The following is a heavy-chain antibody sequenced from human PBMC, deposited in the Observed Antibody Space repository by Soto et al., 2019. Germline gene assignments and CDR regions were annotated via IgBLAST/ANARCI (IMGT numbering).Heavy chain of an antibody. V-gene: IGHV3-53*01. CDR1: GLTVSGKKY. CDR3: ASWLQREHAYDV. J-gene: IGHJ3*01. Sequence: DVQLVESGGGLIQPGGSLRLSCAASGLTVSGKKYIAWVRQAPGKGLEWVSGVYDTDGTYYADSVKGRFTISRDTSKTIVFLEMNDLRPDDTAVYYCASWLQREHAYDVWGLGTTVTVSS. D-gene: IGHD1-1*01. CDR2: VYDTDGT.